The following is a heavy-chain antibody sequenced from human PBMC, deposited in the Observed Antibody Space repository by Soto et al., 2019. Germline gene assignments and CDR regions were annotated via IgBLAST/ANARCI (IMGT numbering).Heavy chain of an antibody. CDR3: AKALAYYSGLGSRYHWSGP. D-gene: IGHD3-10*01. CDR2: ISGSGGST. J-gene: IGHJ5*02. Sequence: PGGSLRLSCAASGFTFSSYAMSWVRQAPGKGLEWVSAISGSGGSTYYADSVKGRFTISRGNSKNTLYLQMKSLRVEDTAVYYCAKALAYYSGLGSRYHWSGPWGQGSLVTVSS. CDR1: GFTFSSYA. V-gene: IGHV3-23*01.